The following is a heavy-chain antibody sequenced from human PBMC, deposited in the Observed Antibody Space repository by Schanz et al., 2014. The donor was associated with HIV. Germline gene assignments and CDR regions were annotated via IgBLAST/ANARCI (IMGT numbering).Heavy chain of an antibody. CDR1: GFTLSSYG. CDR2: ISYDGSNK. D-gene: IGHD2-15*01. Sequence: VQLVESGGGVVQPGRSLRLSCAVSGFTLSSYGMHWVRQAPGKGLEWAAVISYDGSNKYYADSVKGRFTISRDNSKNTLYLQMNSLRAEDTAVYYCARGGIWEWDQPDFDYWGPGTLVTVSS. CDR3: ARGGIWEWDQPDFDY. V-gene: IGHV3-30*03. J-gene: IGHJ4*02.